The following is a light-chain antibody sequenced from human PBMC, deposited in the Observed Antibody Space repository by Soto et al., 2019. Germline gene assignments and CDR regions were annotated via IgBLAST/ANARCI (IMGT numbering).Light chain of an antibody. V-gene: IGKV1D-13*01. J-gene: IGKJ3*01. Sequence: ANQLTQSPSALSASVGDRVTMTCRASQAISSALAWYQQKPGKPPKLLIYDASTLQSGVPSRFSGTASGTDFTLTIDSLQPEDFATYYCQQFNNWPVTFGPGTKVDI. CDR2: DAS. CDR1: QAISSA. CDR3: QQFNNWPVT.